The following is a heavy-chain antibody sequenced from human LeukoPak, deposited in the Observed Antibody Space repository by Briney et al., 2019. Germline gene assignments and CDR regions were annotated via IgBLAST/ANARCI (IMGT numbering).Heavy chain of an antibody. Sequence: PGGSLRLSCAASGFTFSSYEMNWVRQAPGKGLEWVSYISSSGSTIYYADSVKGRFTISRDNAKNSLYLQMNSLRAEDTAVYYCAGERIGDDAFDIWGQGTMVTVSS. D-gene: IGHD2-15*01. CDR3: AGERIGDDAFDI. J-gene: IGHJ3*02. V-gene: IGHV3-48*03. CDR1: GFTFSSYE. CDR2: ISSSGSTI.